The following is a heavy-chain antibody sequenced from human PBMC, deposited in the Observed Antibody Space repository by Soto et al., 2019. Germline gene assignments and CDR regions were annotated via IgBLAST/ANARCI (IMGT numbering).Heavy chain of an antibody. V-gene: IGHV1-69*13. D-gene: IGHD6-19*01. CDR1: GGTFSSYA. Sequence: ASVKVSCKASGGTFSSYAISWVRQAPGQGLEWMGGIIPIFGTANYAQKFQGRVTITADESTSTAYMELSSLRSEDTAVYYCARGHAVAGYFDYWGQGTLVTVSS. CDR3: ARGHAVAGYFDY. CDR2: IIPIFGTA. J-gene: IGHJ4*02.